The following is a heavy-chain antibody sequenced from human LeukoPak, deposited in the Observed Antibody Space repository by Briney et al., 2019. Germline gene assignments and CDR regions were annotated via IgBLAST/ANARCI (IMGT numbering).Heavy chain of an antibody. D-gene: IGHD3-10*01. CDR2: IIPILGIA. Sequence: SVKVSCKASGGTFSSYAISWVRQAPGQGLEWMGRIIPILGIANYAQKFQGRVTITADKSTSTAYMELSSLRSEDTAVYYCARVVRLGELSNRTEIDYWGQGTLVTVSS. V-gene: IGHV1-69*04. CDR3: ARVVRLGELSNRTEIDY. J-gene: IGHJ4*02. CDR1: GGTFSSYA.